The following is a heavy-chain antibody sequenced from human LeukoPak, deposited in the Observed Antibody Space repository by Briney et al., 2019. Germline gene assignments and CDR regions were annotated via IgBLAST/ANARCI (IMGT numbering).Heavy chain of an antibody. CDR1: GYSFTSYW. CDR3: ARQDCSSTSCPADWFDP. Sequence: GESLKISCKGSGYSFTSYWIGWVRQMPGKGLEWMGIIYPGDSDTRYSPSFQGQVTISADKSISTAYLQWSSLKASDTAMYYCARQDCSSTSCPADWFDPWGQGTLVTVSS. D-gene: IGHD2-2*01. CDR2: IYPGDSDT. V-gene: IGHV5-51*01. J-gene: IGHJ5*02.